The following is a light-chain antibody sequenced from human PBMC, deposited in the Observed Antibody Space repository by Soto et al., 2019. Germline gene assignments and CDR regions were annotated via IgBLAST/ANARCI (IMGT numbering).Light chain of an antibody. Sequence: QSALTQPASVSGSPGQSIAISCIGSSSDVGGYNYVSWHQQHPGKAPKVVIYDVSKRPSGVSDRFSGSKSGNTASLTISGLQAEDEADYYCSSYTSSSTYVFGTGTKLTVL. CDR3: SSYTSSSTYV. CDR1: SSDVGGYNY. V-gene: IGLV2-14*01. CDR2: DVS. J-gene: IGLJ1*01.